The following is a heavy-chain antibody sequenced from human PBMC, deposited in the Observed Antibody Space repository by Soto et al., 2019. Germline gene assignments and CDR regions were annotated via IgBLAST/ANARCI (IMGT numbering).Heavy chain of an antibody. D-gene: IGHD3-3*01. J-gene: IGHJ5*02. Sequence: QVQLVESGGGVVQPGRSLRLSCAASGFTFSSYAMYWVRQAPGKGLEWVAVISYEGSNKYYADSVKGRFTISRDNSKNTLYLQVNSLRAEDTAVYYCARDGGYLEWLGSWGQGTLVTVSS. V-gene: IGHV3-30-3*01. CDR3: ARDGGYLEWLGS. CDR2: ISYEGSNK. CDR1: GFTFSSYA.